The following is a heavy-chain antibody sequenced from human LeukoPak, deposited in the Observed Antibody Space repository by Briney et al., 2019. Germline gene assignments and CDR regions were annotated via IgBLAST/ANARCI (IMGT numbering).Heavy chain of an antibody. D-gene: IGHD3-3*01. CDR1: GFTFSSYS. CDR2: ISSSSSYI. J-gene: IGHJ6*02. V-gene: IGHV3-21*01. Sequence: GGSLRLSCAASGFTFSSYSMNWVRQAPGKGLEWVSSISSSSSYIYYADSVKGRFTISRDNAKNSLYLQMNSLRAEDTAVYYCAREFVDDFWSGYPLGMDVWGQGTTVTVSS. CDR3: AREFVDDFWSGYPLGMDV.